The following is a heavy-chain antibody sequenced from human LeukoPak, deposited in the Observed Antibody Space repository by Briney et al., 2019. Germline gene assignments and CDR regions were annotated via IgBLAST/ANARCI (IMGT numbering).Heavy chain of an antibody. V-gene: IGHV3-13*01. Sequence: PGGSLRLSCAASGFTFSSYDMHWVRQATGKGLEWVSAIGTAGDTYYPGSVKGRFTISRENAKNSLYLQMNSLRAEDTAVYYCARDPYSGSYSAYYYYYMDVWGKGTTVTVSS. CDR3: ARDPYSGSYSAYYYYYMDV. D-gene: IGHD1-26*01. J-gene: IGHJ6*03. CDR1: GFTFSSYD. CDR2: IGTAGDT.